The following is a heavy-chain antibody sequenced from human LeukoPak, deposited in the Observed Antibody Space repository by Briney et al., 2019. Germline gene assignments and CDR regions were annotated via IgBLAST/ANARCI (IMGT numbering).Heavy chain of an antibody. J-gene: IGHJ5*02. CDR2: IYYSGST. CDR3: ARIPSGSSYDNWFDP. D-gene: IGHD3-10*01. V-gene: IGHV4-59*01. CDR1: GGSISSYY. Sequence: SETLSLTCTVSGGSISSYYWSWLRQPPGKGLEWIGYIYYSGSTNYNPSLKSRVTISVDTSKNQFSLKLSSVTAADTAVYYCARIPSGSSYDNWFDPWGQGTLVTVSS.